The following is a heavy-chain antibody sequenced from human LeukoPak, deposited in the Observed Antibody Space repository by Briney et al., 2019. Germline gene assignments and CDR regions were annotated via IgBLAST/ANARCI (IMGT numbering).Heavy chain of an antibody. CDR2: ISYDGSNK. J-gene: IGHJ6*02. Sequence: PGGSLRLSCAASGFTFSSYAMRWVRQAPGKGLEWVAVISYDGSNKYYADSVKGRFIISRDNSKNTLYLQMNSLRAEDTAVYYCARRTNYDSSGYYRAPYYYYGMDVWGQGTTVTVSS. CDR1: GFTFSSYA. CDR3: ARRTNYDSSGYYRAPYYYYGMDV. D-gene: IGHD3-22*01. V-gene: IGHV3-30-3*01.